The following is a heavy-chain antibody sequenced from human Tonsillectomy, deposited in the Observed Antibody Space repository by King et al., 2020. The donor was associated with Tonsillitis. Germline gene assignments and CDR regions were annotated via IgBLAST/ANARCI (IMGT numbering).Heavy chain of an antibody. Sequence: ELQLVQSGAEVKKPGESLKISCKGSGYTFTSYWIAWVRQMPRKGLEWMGIIYPGDSDTRYSPSFQGQVTISADKSISTAYLQWSSLKASDTAMYYCARLPHEGYSYGLGWFDPWGQGTLVTVSS. CDR3: ARLPHEGYSYGLGWFDP. D-gene: IGHD5-18*01. V-gene: IGHV5-51*03. J-gene: IGHJ5*02. CDR1: GYTFTSYW. CDR2: IYPGDSDT.